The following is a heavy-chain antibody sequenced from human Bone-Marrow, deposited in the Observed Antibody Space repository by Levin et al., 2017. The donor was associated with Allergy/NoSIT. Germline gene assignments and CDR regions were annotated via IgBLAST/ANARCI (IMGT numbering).Heavy chain of an antibody. Sequence: LSLTCAASGFTLSDYYMSWIRQAPGKGLEWVSLISSFGGTIYYADSVKGRFTISRDNAKNSLYLQMHSLRADDTAVYYCAGDWGSGIPARNGDYYYGLNVWGQGTTVTVSS. CDR2: ISSFGGTI. CDR1: GFTLSDYY. V-gene: IGHV3-11*01. J-gene: IGHJ6*02. D-gene: IGHD6-6*01. CDR3: AGDWGSGIPARNGDYYYGLNV.